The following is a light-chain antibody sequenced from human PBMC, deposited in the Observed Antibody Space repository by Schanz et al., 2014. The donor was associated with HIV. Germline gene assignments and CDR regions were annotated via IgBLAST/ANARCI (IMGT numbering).Light chain of an antibody. CDR2: DAS. CDR1: QTITNNY. Sequence: EIVLTQSPGTLSLSPREGATLSCRASQTITNNYLAWYQQKRGQAPRLLIYDASNRATGVPARFSGSGSGTEFTLTISRLEPEDFAVYYCQQYGSSPLTFGGGTKVEIK. CDR3: QQYGSSPLT. J-gene: IGKJ4*01. V-gene: IGKV3-20*01.